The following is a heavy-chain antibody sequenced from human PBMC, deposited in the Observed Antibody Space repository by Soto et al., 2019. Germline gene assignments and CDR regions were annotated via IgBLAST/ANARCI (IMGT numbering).Heavy chain of an antibody. J-gene: IGHJ5*02. CDR3: ARADPFGWYSSSSRGNWFDP. V-gene: IGHV2-5*01. CDR1: GFSLSTSGVG. Sequence: SGPTLVNPTQTLTLTCTFSGFSLSTSGVGVGWIRQPPGKALEWLALIYWNDDKRYSPSLKSRLTITKDTSKNQVVLTMTNMDPVDTATYYCARADPFGWYSSSSRGNWFDPWGQGTLVTVS. D-gene: IGHD6-6*01. CDR2: IYWNDDK.